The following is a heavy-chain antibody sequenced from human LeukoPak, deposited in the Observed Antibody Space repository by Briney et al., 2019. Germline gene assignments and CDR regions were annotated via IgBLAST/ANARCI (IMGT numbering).Heavy chain of an antibody. Sequence: GGSLRLSCAASGLTFSKYSMTWVRQAPGKGLEWVSFIDTSSTTMYYTDSVKGRFTISRDNAKNSLYLQMNSLKVEDTAIYYCAREWDNWFDPWGQGTLVTVSS. D-gene: IGHD1-26*01. CDR2: IDTSSTTM. V-gene: IGHV3-48*04. CDR1: GLTFSKYS. CDR3: AREWDNWFDP. J-gene: IGHJ5*02.